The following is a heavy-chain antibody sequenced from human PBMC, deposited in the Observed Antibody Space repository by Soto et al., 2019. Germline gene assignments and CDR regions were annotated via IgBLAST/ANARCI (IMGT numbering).Heavy chain of an antibody. Sequence: EVQLVESGGGLVKPGGSLRLSCAASGFSFSHYSMNWVRQAPGKGLEWVSSISSSTSYIYYADSVKGRFTISRDNAKNSLYLQMNSLRAEDTAAYYCARLVGATGNWFDPWGQGTLVTVSS. V-gene: IGHV3-21*01. CDR2: ISSSTSYI. D-gene: IGHD1-26*01. CDR1: GFSFSHYS. CDR3: ARLVGATGNWFDP. J-gene: IGHJ5*02.